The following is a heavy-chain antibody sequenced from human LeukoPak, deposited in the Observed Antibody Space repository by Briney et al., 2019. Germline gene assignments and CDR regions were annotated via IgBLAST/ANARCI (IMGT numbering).Heavy chain of an antibody. CDR3: ARDCGGGSCYGPYDTFDI. CDR1: GFTFSFYE. D-gene: IGHD2-15*01. Sequence: PGGSLRLSCAASGFTFSFYELNWVRPAPGKGLEWVSYISSSGSTIYYADSVKGRFTISRDNAKNSLYLQMNSLRAEDTAVYYCARDCGGGSCYGPYDTFDIWGQGTMVTVSS. CDR2: ISSSGSTI. V-gene: IGHV3-48*03. J-gene: IGHJ3*02.